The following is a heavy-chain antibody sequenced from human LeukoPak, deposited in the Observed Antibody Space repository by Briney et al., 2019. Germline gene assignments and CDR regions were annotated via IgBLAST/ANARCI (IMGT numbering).Heavy chain of an antibody. CDR1: GGTFSSYT. CDR2: IIPILGIA. V-gene: IGHV1-69*04. D-gene: IGHD7-27*01. Sequence: ASVKASCKASGGTFSSYTISWVRQAPGQGLEWMRRIIPILGIANYAQKFQGRVTITADKSTSTAYMELSSLRSEDTAVYYCARDGEISLWFDPWGQGTLVTVSS. CDR3: ARDGEISLWFDP. J-gene: IGHJ5*02.